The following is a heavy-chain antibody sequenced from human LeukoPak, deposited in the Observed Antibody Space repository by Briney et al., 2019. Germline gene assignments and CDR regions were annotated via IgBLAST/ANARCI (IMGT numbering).Heavy chain of an antibody. CDR3: ARDPGGSGWYFYYYMDV. CDR2: ISAYNGNT. CDR1: GYTFTSYG. V-gene: IGHV1-18*01. J-gene: IGHJ6*03. D-gene: IGHD6-19*01. Sequence: ASVKVSCKASGYTFTSYGISWVRQAPGQGLEWMGWISAYNGNTNYAQKLQGRVTMTTDTSTSTAYMELRSLRSDDTAVYYCARDPGGSGWYFYYYMDVWGKGTTVTVSS.